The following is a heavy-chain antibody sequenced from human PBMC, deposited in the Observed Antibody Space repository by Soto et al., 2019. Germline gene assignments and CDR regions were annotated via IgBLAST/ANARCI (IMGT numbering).Heavy chain of an antibody. J-gene: IGHJ5*02. CDR1: GGSISSYY. D-gene: IGHD3-3*01. V-gene: IGHV4-59*01. Sequence: SETLSLTCTVSGGSISSYYWSWIRQPPGKGLEWIGYIYYSGSTNYNPSLKSRVTISVDTSKNQFSLKLSSVTAADTAVYYCASLHYDFWSGYYPNRFDPWGQGTLVTVSS. CDR3: ASLHYDFWSGYYPNRFDP. CDR2: IYYSGST.